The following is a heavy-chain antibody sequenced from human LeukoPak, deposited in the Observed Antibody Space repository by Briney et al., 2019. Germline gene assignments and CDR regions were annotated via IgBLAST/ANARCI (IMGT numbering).Heavy chain of an antibody. V-gene: IGHV4-59*01. CDR3: ARAHGVYSSSLGFDY. J-gene: IGHJ4*02. CDR1: GGSISTYY. D-gene: IGHD6-6*01. CDR2: IHYSEST. Sequence: PSETLSLTCTVSGGSISTYYWSWIRQPPGKGVGWIGYIHYSESTIYNPSLKSRVTISVDTSKNQFSLKLSSVTAADTAVYYCARAHGVYSSSLGFDYWGQGTLVTVSS.